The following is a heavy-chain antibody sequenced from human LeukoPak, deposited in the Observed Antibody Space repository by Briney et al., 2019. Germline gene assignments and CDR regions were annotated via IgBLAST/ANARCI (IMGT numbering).Heavy chain of an antibody. CDR3: ARDRTTVAGFWDY. CDR1: GDAFTSYS. CDR2: ISAYNGNT. D-gene: IGHD4-23*01. Sequence: ASVKVSCKPSGDAFTSYSTGGVRQAPEQRVECMGWISAYNGNTNYAQKLQGRVTMTTDTSTSTAYMELRSLRSDDTAVYYCARDRTTVAGFWDYWGQGTLVTVSS. J-gene: IGHJ4*02. V-gene: IGHV1-18*01.